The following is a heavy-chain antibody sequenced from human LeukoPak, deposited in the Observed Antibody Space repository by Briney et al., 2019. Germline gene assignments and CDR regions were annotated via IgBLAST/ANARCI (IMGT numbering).Heavy chain of an antibody. D-gene: IGHD3-9*01. Sequence: ASVKVSCTASGYTFTGYYMHWVRQAPGQGLEWMGWINPNSGGTNYAQKFQGRVTMTRDTSISTAYMELSRLRSDDTAVYYCARGGRYSDWLSVSHWFDPWGQGTLVTVSS. CDR1: GYTFTGYY. V-gene: IGHV1-2*02. J-gene: IGHJ5*02. CDR3: ARGGRYSDWLSVSHWFDP. CDR2: INPNSGGT.